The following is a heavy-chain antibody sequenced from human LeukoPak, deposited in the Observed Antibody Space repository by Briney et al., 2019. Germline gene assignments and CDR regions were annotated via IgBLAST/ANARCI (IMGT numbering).Heavy chain of an antibody. CDR1: GFTFSSYN. Sequence: GGSLRLSCAASGFTFSSYNMNWVRQAPGKGLEWVSSITSSSTYIYYADSVRGRFTISRDNAKNSLYLQMNSLRAEDTAVYYCAIDGWEPDDAFDIWGQGTMVTVSS. V-gene: IGHV3-21*01. J-gene: IGHJ3*02. D-gene: IGHD1-26*01. CDR2: ITSSSTYI. CDR3: AIDGWEPDDAFDI.